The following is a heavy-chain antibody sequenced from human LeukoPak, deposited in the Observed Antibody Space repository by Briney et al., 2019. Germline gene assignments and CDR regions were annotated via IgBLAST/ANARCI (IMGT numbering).Heavy chain of an antibody. J-gene: IGHJ4*02. D-gene: IGHD4-23*01. Sequence: GGSLRLSCAASGFTFSSYAMSWVRQAPGKGLEWVSGFSGSGGSTYYADSVKGRFTISRDNSKNTLYLQMNSLRAEDTAIYYCATDRKVGTWDPRFNYWGQGTLVTVSS. CDR3: ATDRKVGTWDPRFNY. V-gene: IGHV3-23*01. CDR2: FSGSGGST. CDR1: GFTFSSYA.